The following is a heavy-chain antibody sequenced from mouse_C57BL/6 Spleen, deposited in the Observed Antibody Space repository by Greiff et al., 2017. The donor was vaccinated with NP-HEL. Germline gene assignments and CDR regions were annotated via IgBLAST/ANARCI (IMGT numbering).Heavy chain of an antibody. D-gene: IGHD3-2*02. Sequence: VQLQQSGPELVKPGASVKIPCKASGYPFTDYNMDWVKQSPGKSLEWIGDINPNTGGTIYNQKFKGKATLTVDKSSSTAYMELRSLTSEDTAVYYCARGSSGYLAYWGQGTLVSVSA. J-gene: IGHJ3*01. CDR3: ARGSSGYLAY. CDR2: INPNTGGT. CDR1: GYPFTDYN. V-gene: IGHV1-18*01.